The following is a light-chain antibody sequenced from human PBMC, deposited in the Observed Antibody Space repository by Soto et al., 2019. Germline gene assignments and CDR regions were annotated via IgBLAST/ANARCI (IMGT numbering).Light chain of an antibody. Sequence: QAVVSQPPSASGTPGQRVTISCSGRSSNSGSNIVNWYQQLPGTAPKLLIYNNDQRPSGVPDRFSGSKSGTSASLAISGLQSEDEADYYCSAWDASLNAILFGGGTKLTVL. CDR3: SAWDASLNAIL. J-gene: IGLJ2*01. CDR1: SSNSGSNI. CDR2: NND. V-gene: IGLV1-44*01.